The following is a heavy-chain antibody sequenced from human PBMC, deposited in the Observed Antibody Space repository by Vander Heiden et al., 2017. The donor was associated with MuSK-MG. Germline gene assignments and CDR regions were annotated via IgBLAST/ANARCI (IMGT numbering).Heavy chain of an antibody. CDR2: INHSGST. CDR1: GGSFSGYY. J-gene: IGHJ3*02. D-gene: IGHD6-19*01. V-gene: IGHV4-34*01. CDR3: ARGPGQWLPWGGDAFDI. Sequence: QVQLQQWGAGLLKPSETLSLTCAVYGGSFSGYYWSWIRQPPGKGLEWIGEINHSGSTNYNPSLKSRVTISVDTSKNQFSLKLSSVTAADTAVYYCARGPGQWLPWGGDAFDIWGQGTMVTVSS.